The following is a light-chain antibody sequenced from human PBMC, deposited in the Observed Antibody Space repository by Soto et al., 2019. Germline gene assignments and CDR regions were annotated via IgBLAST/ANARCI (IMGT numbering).Light chain of an antibody. V-gene: IGLV2-14*01. J-gene: IGLJ1*01. Sequence: QSALTQPASVSGSPGQSITLSCTGTSSDVGSYNYVSWYQQHPGKAPKLMVYDVSNRPSGVSNRFSGSKSGNTASLTISGLQAEDEADYYCGSYTTTSTDVFGPGTQLTVL. CDR1: SSDVGSYNY. CDR3: GSYTTTSTDV. CDR2: DVS.